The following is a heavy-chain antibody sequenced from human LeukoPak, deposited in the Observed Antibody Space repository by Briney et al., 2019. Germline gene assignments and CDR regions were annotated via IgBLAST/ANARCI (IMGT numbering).Heavy chain of an antibody. V-gene: IGHV3-21*01. CDR1: GFTFSSYT. Sequence: GGSLRLSCAASGFTFSSYTMNWVRRAPGKGLEWVSSISGSTTFMYYADSVKGRFTISRDTAKNSLFLQMNSLRAEDTAVYYCARMYHAFDFWGQGTMVTVSS. CDR3: ARMYHAFDF. D-gene: IGHD2-2*01. CDR2: ISGSTTFM. J-gene: IGHJ3*01.